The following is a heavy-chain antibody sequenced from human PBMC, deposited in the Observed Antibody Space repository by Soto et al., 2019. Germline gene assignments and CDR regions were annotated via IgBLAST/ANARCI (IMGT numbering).Heavy chain of an antibody. CDR1: GFTFSSYS. J-gene: IGHJ4*02. V-gene: IGHV3-21*01. CDR3: ASSAEMATILAFDY. CDR2: ISSSSSYI. Sequence: GGSLRLSCAASGFTFSSYSMNWVRQAPGKGLEWVSSISSSSSYIYYADSVKGRFTISRDNAKNSLYLQMNSLRAEDTAVYYCASSAEMATILAFDYWGQGTLVTVSS. D-gene: IGHD5-12*01.